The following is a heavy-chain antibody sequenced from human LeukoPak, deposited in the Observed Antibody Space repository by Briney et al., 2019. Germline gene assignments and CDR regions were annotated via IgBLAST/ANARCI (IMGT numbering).Heavy chain of an antibody. CDR2: VTGGGDTT. J-gene: IGHJ4*02. CDR3: AKMQGYFDY. CDR1: GFTFSSYG. Sequence: PGGSLRLSCAASGFTFSSYGMSWVRQAPGKGLEWVSAVTGGGDTTYYADSVRGRFTISRGNSKNTLYLQMNSLRAEDTAVYYCAKMQGYFDYWGQGTLVTVSS. V-gene: IGHV3-23*01.